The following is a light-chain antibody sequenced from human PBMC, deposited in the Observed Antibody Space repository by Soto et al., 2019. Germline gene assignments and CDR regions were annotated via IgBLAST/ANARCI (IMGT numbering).Light chain of an antibody. CDR1: QSVSSSY. Sequence: EIVLTQSPGTLSLSPGERATLSCRAGQSVSSSYLAWYQQKPGQAPRLLIYGASSRATGIPDRFSGSGSGTDFTLTISSLQSEDFAVYYGLQFKSWPPMYTFGQGTKVDIK. CDR3: LQFKSWPPMYT. CDR2: GAS. J-gene: IGKJ2*01. V-gene: IGKV3-20*01.